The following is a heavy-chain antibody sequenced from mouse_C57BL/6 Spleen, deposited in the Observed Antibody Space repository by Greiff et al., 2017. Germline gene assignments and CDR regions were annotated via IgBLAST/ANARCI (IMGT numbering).Heavy chain of an antibody. CDR2: ISDGGSYT. Sequence: EVLLVESGGGLVKPGGSLKLSCAASGFTFSSYAMSWVRQTPEKRLEWVATISDGGSYTNYPDNVKGRFTISRDNTKNNLYLQMSHLKSEDTAVYYCARDRGDYGSSYLFAYWGQGTLVTVSA. CDR1: GFTFSSYA. V-gene: IGHV5-4*01. D-gene: IGHD1-1*01. CDR3: ARDRGDYGSSYLFAY. J-gene: IGHJ3*01.